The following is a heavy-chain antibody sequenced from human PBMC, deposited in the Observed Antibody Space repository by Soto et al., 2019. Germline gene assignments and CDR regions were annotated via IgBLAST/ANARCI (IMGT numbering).Heavy chain of an antibody. CDR1: GGSISSYY. CDR2: IYYSGST. D-gene: IGHD5-12*01. J-gene: IGHJ5*02. V-gene: IGHV4-59*01. CDR3: ARSEGDSGYEWGIWFDP. Sequence: QVQLQESGPGLVKPSETLSLTCTVSGGSISSYYWSWIRQPPGKGLEWIGYIYYSGSTNYNPTLKRRVTRAVDTSKNQFSLKQSSVTAADTAVYYGARSEGDSGYEWGIWFDPGGQGTLVTVSS.